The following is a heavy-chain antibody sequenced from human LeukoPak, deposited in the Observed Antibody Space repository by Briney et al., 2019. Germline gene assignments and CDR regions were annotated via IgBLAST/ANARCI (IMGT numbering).Heavy chain of an antibody. Sequence: PGRSLRLSCAASGFTFSSYGMHWVRQAPGKGLEWVAVMSYDGSNKYYADSVKGRFTISRDSSKNTLYLQMNSLRAEDTAVYYCARDPARLNVDTPAWGQGTLVTVSS. V-gene: IGHV3-30*03. J-gene: IGHJ5*02. CDR1: GFTFSSYG. CDR3: ARDPARLNVDTPA. D-gene: IGHD6-6*01. CDR2: MSYDGSNK.